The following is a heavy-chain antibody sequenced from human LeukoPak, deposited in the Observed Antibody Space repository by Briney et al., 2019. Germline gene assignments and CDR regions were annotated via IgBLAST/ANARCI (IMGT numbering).Heavy chain of an antibody. J-gene: IGHJ4*02. V-gene: IGHV3-21*01. CDR3: ARDSPRSSGWYPYDY. Sequence: GGSLRLSCAASGFTLSSYSMNWVRQAPGKGLEWVSSISSSSSYIYYADSVKGRFTISRDNAKNSLYLQMNSLRAEDTAVYYCARDSPRSSGWYPYDYWGQGTLVTVSS. CDR1: GFTLSSYS. D-gene: IGHD6-19*01. CDR2: ISSSSSYI.